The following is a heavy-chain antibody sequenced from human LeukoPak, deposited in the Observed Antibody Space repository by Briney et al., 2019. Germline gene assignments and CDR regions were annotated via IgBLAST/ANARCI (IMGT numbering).Heavy chain of an antibody. CDR1: GYTFTGYY. V-gene: IGHV1-2*06. CDR2: INPNSGGT. J-gene: IGHJ4*02. CDR3: ARAGRKAEGSGGY. D-gene: IGHD3-10*01. Sequence: ASVKVSCKASGYTFTGYYMHWVRQAPGQGLEWMGRINPNSGGTNYAQKFQGRVTMTRDTSISTGYMELSGLRSEDTAVYYCARAGRKAEGSGGYWGQGTLVTVSS.